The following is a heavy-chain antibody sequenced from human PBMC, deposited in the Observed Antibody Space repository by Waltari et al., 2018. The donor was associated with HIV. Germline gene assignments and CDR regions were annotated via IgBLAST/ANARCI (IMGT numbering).Heavy chain of an antibody. CDR1: GFTFSNYD. D-gene: IGHD1-1*01. CDR2: FGTAGDT. Sequence: EVQLVESGGGLVQPGGSLRLSCAASGFTFSNYDMHWVRQATGEGLRWGGGFGTAGDTYYPDSVEGRFTISRENAKNSLHLQMNSLRPGDTAVYYCVRICKLNCYYYYGMDVWGQGTTVTVSS. V-gene: IGHV3-13*01. J-gene: IGHJ6*02. CDR3: VRICKLNCYYYYGMDV.